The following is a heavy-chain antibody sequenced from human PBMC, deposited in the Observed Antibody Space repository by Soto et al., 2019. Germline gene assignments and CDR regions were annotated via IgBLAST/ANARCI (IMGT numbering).Heavy chain of an antibody. V-gene: IGHV4-4*02. CDR2: TYHSGTT. CDR1: GGSVSSGHW. CDR3: ARHVAVPGTRGGDY. J-gene: IGHJ4*02. D-gene: IGHD6-19*01. Sequence: QVQLQESGPGLVKPSGTLSLTCAVSGGSVSSGHWWRWVRQPPGKGLEWIGETYHSGTTNYNQSLQSRVTISLDKSKNQISRNLRSVPAADTAVYYCARHVAVPGTRGGDYWGQGTLVTVSS.